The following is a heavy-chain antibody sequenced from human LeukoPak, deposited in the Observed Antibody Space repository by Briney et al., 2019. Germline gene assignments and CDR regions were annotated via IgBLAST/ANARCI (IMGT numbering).Heavy chain of an antibody. D-gene: IGHD6-19*01. CDR3: ARDADPSGRNWYFDL. J-gene: IGHJ2*01. V-gene: IGHV3-30*19. Sequence: GRSLRLSCAASGFTFSSYGMHWVRQAPGKGLEWVAAISSSGNQNYYGDSVKGRFTISRDNSKNTLYLQMISLSAEDTAVYYCARDADPSGRNWYFDLWGRGTLVTVAS. CDR1: GFTFSSYG. CDR2: ISSSGNQN.